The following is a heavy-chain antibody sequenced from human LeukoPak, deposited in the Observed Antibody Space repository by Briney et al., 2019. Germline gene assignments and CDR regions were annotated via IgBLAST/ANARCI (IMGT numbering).Heavy chain of an antibody. J-gene: IGHJ2*01. CDR1: GGSISSYY. V-gene: IGHV4-59*01. CDR3: ARRDSPFDL. D-gene: IGHD3-22*01. Sequence: PSETLSLTCTVSGGSISSYYWSWIRQPPGKGLEWIGYIYYSGSTNYNPSLKSRVAISVDTSKKQFSLKVRSVTAADTAVYYCARRDSPFDLWGRGTLVTVS. CDR2: IYYSGST.